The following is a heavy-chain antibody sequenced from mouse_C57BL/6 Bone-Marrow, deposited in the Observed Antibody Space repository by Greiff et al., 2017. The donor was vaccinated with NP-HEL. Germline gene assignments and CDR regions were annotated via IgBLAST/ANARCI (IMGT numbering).Heavy chain of an antibody. CDR2: ISYDGSH. V-gene: IGHV3-6*01. CDR3: ARGRWIVLYVDV. J-gene: IGHJ1*03. D-gene: IGHD2-3*01. Sequence: EVQLQESGPGLVKPSQSLSLTCSVSGYSITSGYYWNWIRQFPGNQLEWMGYISYDGSHNYNPSLKNRISINRDTSKNQFLLKLNAVTTEYTATYYCARGRWIVLYVDVWGTGTTVTVSS. CDR1: GYSITSGYY.